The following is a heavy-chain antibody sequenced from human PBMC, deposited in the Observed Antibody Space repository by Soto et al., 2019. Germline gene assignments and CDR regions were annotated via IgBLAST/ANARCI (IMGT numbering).Heavy chain of an antibody. D-gene: IGHD3-10*01. CDR1: GDTVSSNDAV. CDR2: TYYRSKWYN. Sequence: PSQTLSLTCAISGDTVSSNDAVWNWIRECPSRGLEWLGRTYYRSKWYNDYSASVRSRITINPDTSKNQFSLQLSSVTPEDTAVYYCARENTMDRGAINPLDFWGQGTLVTVSS. CDR3: ARENTMDRGAINPLDF. J-gene: IGHJ4*02. V-gene: IGHV6-1*01.